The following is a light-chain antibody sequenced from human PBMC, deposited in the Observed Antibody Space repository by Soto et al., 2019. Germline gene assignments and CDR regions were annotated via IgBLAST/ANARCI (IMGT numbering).Light chain of an antibody. CDR2: DAS. CDR1: QSISSW. V-gene: IGKV1-5*01. Sequence: DIQMTQSPSTLSASVGDRVTITCRASQSISSWLAWYQQKPGKAPKLLIYDASSLQSGVPSRFSGCGSGTEFTLIISSLQPEDFATYYCLQHNSYSQTFGQGTRLEIK. CDR3: LQHNSYSQT. J-gene: IGKJ5*01.